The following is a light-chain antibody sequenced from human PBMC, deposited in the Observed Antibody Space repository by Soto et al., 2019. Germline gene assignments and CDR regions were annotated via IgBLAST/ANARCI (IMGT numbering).Light chain of an antibody. J-gene: IGKJ1*01. CDR3: QQYGSSRRT. CDR2: GAS. Sequence: EVLMTQSPATLSVSPGESATLXXRASQSVSRKLAWYQQTRGQAPRLXIYGASTRATGIPARFSGTGSGTDFTLTISRLEPEDFAVYYCQQYGSSRRTFGQGTKVDIK. CDR1: QSVSRK. V-gene: IGKV3-15*01.